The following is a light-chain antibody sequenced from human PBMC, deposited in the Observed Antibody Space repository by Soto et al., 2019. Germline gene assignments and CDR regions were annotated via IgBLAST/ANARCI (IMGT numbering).Light chain of an antibody. J-gene: IGKJ4*01. CDR2: DAS. CDR3: QQRSDWPPLT. V-gene: IGKV3-11*01. Sequence: EIVLTQSPATLSLSPGERATLSCRASQSVSSYLVWYQQKPGQAPRLLIYDASNRTPGIPARFSGSGSGTEFTLTISSLEPEDFAVYYCQQRSDWPPLTCGGGTKVEIK. CDR1: QSVSSY.